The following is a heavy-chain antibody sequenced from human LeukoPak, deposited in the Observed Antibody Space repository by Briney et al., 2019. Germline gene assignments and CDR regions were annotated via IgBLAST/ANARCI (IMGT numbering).Heavy chain of an antibody. V-gene: IGHV5-51*01. CDR1: GYSFTSYW. Sequence: GESLKISCKGSGYSFTSYWIGWVRQMPGKGLEWMGIIYPGDSDTRYSPSFQGQVTISADKSISTAYLQWSSLEASDTAMYYCARQRSGRGWLQDWFDPWGQGTLVTVSS. CDR2: IYPGDSDT. CDR3: ARQRSGRGWLQDWFDP. D-gene: IGHD6-19*01. J-gene: IGHJ5*02.